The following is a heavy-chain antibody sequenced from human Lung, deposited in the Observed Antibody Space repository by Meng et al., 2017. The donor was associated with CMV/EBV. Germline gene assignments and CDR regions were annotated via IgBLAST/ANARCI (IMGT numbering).Heavy chain of an antibody. J-gene: IGHJ6*02. Sequence: SCAASGFTFSSYEMNWVRQAPGKGLEWVSYISSSGSTIYYADSVKGRFTISRDNAKNSLYLQMNSLRAEDTAVYYCARDRGVVVPAAKYYYYGMDVWXQGTXVT. D-gene: IGHD2-2*01. CDR2: ISSSGSTI. CDR3: ARDRGVVVPAAKYYYYGMDV. CDR1: GFTFSSYE. V-gene: IGHV3-48*03.